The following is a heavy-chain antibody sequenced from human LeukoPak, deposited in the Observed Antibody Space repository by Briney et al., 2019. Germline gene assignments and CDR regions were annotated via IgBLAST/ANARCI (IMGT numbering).Heavy chain of an antibody. D-gene: IGHD3-3*01. CDR1: GFTFSSYS. CDR2: ISSSSSYI. J-gene: IGHJ4*02. Sequence: GGSLRLSCAASGFTFSSYSMNWVRQAPGKGLEWVSSISSSSSYIYYADSVKGRFTISRDNAKNSVYLQMNSLRAEDTAVYYCARSDGYYDFWSGYFDYWGQGTLVTVSS. CDR3: ARSDGYYDFWSGYFDY. V-gene: IGHV3-21*01.